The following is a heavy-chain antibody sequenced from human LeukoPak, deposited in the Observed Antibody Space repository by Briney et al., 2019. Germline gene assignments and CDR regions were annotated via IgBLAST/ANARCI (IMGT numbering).Heavy chain of an antibody. Sequence: PSQTLSLTCVVSGASISSGGYSWSWIRQPPGKGLEWIGCIYHTGGTQYNPSLKSRVTMSVDTSKNQFTLNLNSVTAADTAVYYXVXXXXGSSTWGQGXLVTVS. CDR3: VXXXXGSST. J-gene: IGHJ5*02. V-gene: IGHV4-30-2*01. CDR1: GASISSGGYS. D-gene: IGHD1-26*01. CDR2: IYHTGGT.